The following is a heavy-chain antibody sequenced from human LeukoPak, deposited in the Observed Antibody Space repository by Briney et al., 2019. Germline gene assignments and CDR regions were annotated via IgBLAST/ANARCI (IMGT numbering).Heavy chain of an antibody. D-gene: IGHD3-22*01. CDR1: GFSFSIYG. CDR2: ISGSGGST. V-gene: IGHV3-23*01. CDR3: AKETYDSSGYTIDY. J-gene: IGHJ4*02. Sequence: GGTLRLSCAASGFSFSIYGMSWVRQAPGKGLEWVSAISGSGGSTYYADSVKGRFTISRDNSKNTLYLQMNSLRAEDTAVYYCAKETYDSSGYTIDYWGQGTLVTVSS.